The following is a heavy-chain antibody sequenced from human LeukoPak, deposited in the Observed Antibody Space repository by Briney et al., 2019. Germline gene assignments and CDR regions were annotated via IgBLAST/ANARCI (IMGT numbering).Heavy chain of an antibody. CDR2: INPNSGGT. Sequence: VASVKVSCKASGYSFTDYYMHWVRQAPGQGLEWMGWINPNSGGTNYAQKFQGRVTMTRDTSISTAYMELSRLRSDDTAVYYCARDAYSSSWYPYNRFDPWGQGTLVTVSS. D-gene: IGHD6-13*01. J-gene: IGHJ5*02. CDR1: GYSFTDYY. CDR3: ARDAYSSSWYPYNRFDP. V-gene: IGHV1-2*02.